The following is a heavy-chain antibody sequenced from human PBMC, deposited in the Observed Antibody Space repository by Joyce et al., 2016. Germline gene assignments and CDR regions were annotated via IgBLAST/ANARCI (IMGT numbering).Heavy chain of an antibody. CDR2: ISWNSGTI. D-gene: IGHD3-22*01. Sequence: EVQLVESGGGLVQPGRSLRLPCAASGVTFDDHAMHWVRQAPGQGPEWVSGISWNSGTIGYADSVKGRFTISRDNAKNSLYLHMNSLRTEDAAFCYWIKDTLTYYDSSGYYGYWGARTLVTGSS. J-gene: IGHJ4*02. CDR3: IKDTLTYYDSSGYYGY. V-gene: IGHV3-9*01. CDR1: GVTFDDHA.